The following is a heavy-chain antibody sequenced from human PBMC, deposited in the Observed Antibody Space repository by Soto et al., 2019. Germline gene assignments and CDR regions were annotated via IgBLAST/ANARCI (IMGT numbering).Heavy chain of an antibody. Sequence: ASETLSLTCTVSGGSISSSSYYWGWIRQPPGKGLEWIGSIYYSGSTYYNPSLKSRVTISVDTSKNQFSLKLSSVTAADTAVYYCARRRRNCSGGSCSGGHYYYYYYMDVWGKGTTVTVSS. CDR3: ARRRRNCSGGSCSGGHYYYYYYMDV. CDR2: IYYSGST. D-gene: IGHD2-15*01. CDR1: GGSISSSSYY. V-gene: IGHV4-39*01. J-gene: IGHJ6*03.